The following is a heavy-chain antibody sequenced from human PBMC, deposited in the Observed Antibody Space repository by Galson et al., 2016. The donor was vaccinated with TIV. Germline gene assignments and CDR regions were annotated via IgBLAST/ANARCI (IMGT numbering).Heavy chain of an antibody. CDR2: IYWDDDK. V-gene: IGHV2-5*02. Sequence: PALVKPTQTLTLTCTFSGFSLTTSGVGVGWIRQPSGKAPEWLAIIYWDDDKRYSPSLRSRLTISKDTSKNQVVLTMTNMDPVDTATYYCAHGLSRMHGMDVWGQGTTITVSS. CDR3: AHGLSRMHGMDV. CDR1: GFSLTTSGVG. D-gene: IGHD1-14*01. J-gene: IGHJ6*02.